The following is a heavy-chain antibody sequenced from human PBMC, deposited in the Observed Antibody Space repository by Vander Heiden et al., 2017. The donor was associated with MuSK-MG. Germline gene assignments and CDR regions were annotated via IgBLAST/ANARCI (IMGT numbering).Heavy chain of an antibody. J-gene: IGHJ5*02. D-gene: IGHD3-3*01. CDR2: IYYSGST. CDR3: ARSGFWSGENRFDP. Sequence: QVQLQESGPGLVKPSQTLSLTCTVSGGSISGGAYYWTWIRQPPGKGLEWIGNIYYSGSTHYNPSLKSRVTILVDTSKNQFSVKLSSVTAADTAVYYCARSGFWSGENRFDPWGQGTLVTVSS. CDR1: GGSISGGAYY. V-gene: IGHV4-30-4*01.